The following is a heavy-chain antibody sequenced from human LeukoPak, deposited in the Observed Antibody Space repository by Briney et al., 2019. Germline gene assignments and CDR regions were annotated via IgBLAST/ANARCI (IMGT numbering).Heavy chain of an antibody. CDR3: ASDRGFWSGYYISHAFDI. Sequence: GASVKVSCKASGYTFTSYGISWVRQAPGQGLEWMGWISAYNGNTNYAQKLQGRVTMTTDTSTSTAYMELRSLRSDDTAVYYCASDRGFWSGYYISHAFDIWGQGTMVTVSS. CDR1: GYTFTSYG. V-gene: IGHV1-18*01. D-gene: IGHD3-3*01. CDR2: ISAYNGNT. J-gene: IGHJ3*02.